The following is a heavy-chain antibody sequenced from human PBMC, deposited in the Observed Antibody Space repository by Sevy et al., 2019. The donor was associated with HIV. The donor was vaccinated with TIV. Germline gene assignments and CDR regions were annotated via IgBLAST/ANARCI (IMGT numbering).Heavy chain of an antibody. Sequence: GGSLRLSCAASGFTFSNAWMSWVRQAPGKGLEWVGRIKSKTDGGTTDYAAPVKGRFTISRDDSKNTLFLQMNSLKTEDTAVYYCATVVRGVITSHYYYYGMDVWGQGTTVTVSS. J-gene: IGHJ6*02. V-gene: IGHV3-15*01. D-gene: IGHD3-10*01. CDR1: GFTFSNAW. CDR2: IKSKTDGGTT. CDR3: ATVVRGVITSHYYYYGMDV.